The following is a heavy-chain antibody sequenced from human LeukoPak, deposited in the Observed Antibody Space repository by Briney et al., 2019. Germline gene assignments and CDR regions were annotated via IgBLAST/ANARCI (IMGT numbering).Heavy chain of an antibody. CDR3: AKDDVVTTVYYYGMDV. D-gene: IGHD4-11*01. CDR2: ISGSGGST. V-gene: IGHV3-23*01. CDR1: GFTFSSYA. Sequence: GGSLRLSCAASGFTFSSYAMSWVRQAPGTGLEWVSAISGSGGSTYYADSVKGRFTISRDNSKNTLYLQMNSLRAEDTAVYYCAKDDVVTTVYYYGMDVWGQGTTVTVS. J-gene: IGHJ6*02.